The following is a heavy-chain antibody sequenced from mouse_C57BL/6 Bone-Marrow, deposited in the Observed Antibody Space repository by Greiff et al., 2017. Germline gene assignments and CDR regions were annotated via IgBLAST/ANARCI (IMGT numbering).Heavy chain of an antibody. Sequence: VKLQQSGAELVKPGASVKISCKASGYAFSSYWMNWVKQRPGKGLEWIGQIYPGDGDTNYNGKFKGKATLTADKSSSTAYMQLSSLTSEDSAVYFCARSPITTVEGYYFDYWGQGTTLTVSS. CDR3: ARSPITTVEGYYFDY. CDR1: GYAFSSYW. D-gene: IGHD1-1*01. CDR2: IYPGDGDT. V-gene: IGHV1-80*01. J-gene: IGHJ2*01.